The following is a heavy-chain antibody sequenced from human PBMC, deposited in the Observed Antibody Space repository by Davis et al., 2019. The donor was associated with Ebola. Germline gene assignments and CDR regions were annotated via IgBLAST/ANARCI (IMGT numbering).Heavy chain of an antibody. V-gene: IGHV3-33*03. Sequence: PGGSLRLSCAASGFTFSSYGMHWVRQASGKGLEWVAVIWYDGSNKYYADSVKGRFTISRDNAKNSLYLQMNSLRAEDTAVYYCASSSAGWNYYYGMDVWGQGTTVTVSS. CDR2: IWYDGSNK. J-gene: IGHJ6*02. CDR3: ASSSAGWNYYYGMDV. D-gene: IGHD6-13*01. CDR1: GFTFSSYG.